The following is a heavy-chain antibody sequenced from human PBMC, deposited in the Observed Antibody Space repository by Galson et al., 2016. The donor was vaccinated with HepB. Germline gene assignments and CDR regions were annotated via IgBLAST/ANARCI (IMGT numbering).Heavy chain of an antibody. J-gene: IGHJ4*02. CDR1: GFTFSDYY. CDR2: ISTGSGHT. V-gene: IGHV3-11*06. Sequence: SLRLSCAASGFTFSDYYMSWIRQAPGKGLEWISYISTGSGHTNYAGSGKGRFTISRDNAKNSLYLQMNSLRAEDTAVYYCARDCSSDCFTNIDYWGQGTLVSVSS. CDR3: ARDCSSDCFTNIDY. D-gene: IGHD2-2*01.